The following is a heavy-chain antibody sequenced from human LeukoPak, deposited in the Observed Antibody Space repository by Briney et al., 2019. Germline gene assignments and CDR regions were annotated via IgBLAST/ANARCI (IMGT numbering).Heavy chain of an antibody. CDR2: LNPNSAGT. V-gene: IGHV1-2*02. D-gene: IGHD3-16*01. CDR3: ASGASAFDY. Sequence: ASVKVSCKASGYTFTGYYIHWVRQAPGQGLEWMGWLNPNSAGTNYAQEFQGRVTMTRDTSISTAYMELSSLRSDDTAVYYCASGASAFDYWGQGTLVTVSS. CDR1: GYTFTGYY. J-gene: IGHJ4*02.